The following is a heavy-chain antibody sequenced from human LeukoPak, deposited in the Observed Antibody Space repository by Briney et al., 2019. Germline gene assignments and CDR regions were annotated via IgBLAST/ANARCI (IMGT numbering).Heavy chain of an antibody. CDR2: ISYDGSNK. D-gene: IGHD1-14*01. J-gene: IGHJ3*02. CDR1: GFTFSSYG. V-gene: IGHV3-30*03. CDR3: ASGTTLENVDAFDI. Sequence: GSLRLSCAASGFTFSSYGMSWVRQPPGKGLEWVAVISYDGSNKYYADFVKGRFTISRDTSKNTLYLQMNSLRAEDTAVYYCASGTTLENVDAFDIWGQGTMVTVSS.